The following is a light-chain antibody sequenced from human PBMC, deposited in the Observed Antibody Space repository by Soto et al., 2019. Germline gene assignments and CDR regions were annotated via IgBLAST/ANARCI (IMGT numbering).Light chain of an antibody. J-gene: IGKJ1*01. V-gene: IGKV1-39*01. Sequence: DIQMTQSPSSLSASVGDRVTITCRASQSISSYLNWYQQKPGKAPKLLIYAASSLQSGVPSRFSGSGSGTDVSLTISSLLPEDFATYYCQQSYSTPPWTFGQGTKVEIK. CDR2: AAS. CDR1: QSISSY. CDR3: QQSYSTPPWT.